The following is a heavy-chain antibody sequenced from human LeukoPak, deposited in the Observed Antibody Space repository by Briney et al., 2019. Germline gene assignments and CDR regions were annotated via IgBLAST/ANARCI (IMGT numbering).Heavy chain of an antibody. Sequence: SGGSLRLSCSASGFTFSSFNMNWVRHTPGKGLEWVSYISGSSASSYYADFVKGRFTISRDNAKNSLYLQMNSLRDEDTAIYYCATYPSEVTTGWGRWFDHWGQGTLVTVSS. J-gene: IGHJ5*02. CDR1: GFTFSSFN. V-gene: IGHV3-48*02. D-gene: IGHD1-1*01. CDR2: ISGSSASS. CDR3: ATYPSEVTTGWGRWFDH.